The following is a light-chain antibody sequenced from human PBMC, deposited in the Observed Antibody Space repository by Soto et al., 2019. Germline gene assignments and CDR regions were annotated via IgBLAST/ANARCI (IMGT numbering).Light chain of an antibody. J-gene: IGLJ1*01. CDR1: SSDVGGYNY. CDR2: DVS. CDR3: SSYTSNSSGV. Sequence: QSALTQPASVSGSPGQSITISCTGTSSDVGGYNYVSWYQQYPGKAPKLIIYDVSNRPSGVSNRFSGSKSGNTASLTISGLQAEDEADYYCSSYTSNSSGVFGTGTKVTVL. V-gene: IGLV2-14*01.